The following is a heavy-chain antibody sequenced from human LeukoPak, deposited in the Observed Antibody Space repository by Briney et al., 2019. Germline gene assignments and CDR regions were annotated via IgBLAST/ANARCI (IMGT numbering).Heavy chain of an antibody. J-gene: IGHJ4*02. CDR3: VRDHQSYDSSDFDY. V-gene: IGHV3-30-3*01. D-gene: IGHD3-22*01. CDR2: ISYDGSNK. CDR1: GFTFSSYA. Sequence: GGSLRLSCAASGFTFSSYAMHWVRQAPGKGLEWVAVISYDGSNKYYADSVKGRFTISRDNSKNMMYLQMNYLRAEDTAVYYCVRDHQSYDSSDFDYWGQGTLVTVSS.